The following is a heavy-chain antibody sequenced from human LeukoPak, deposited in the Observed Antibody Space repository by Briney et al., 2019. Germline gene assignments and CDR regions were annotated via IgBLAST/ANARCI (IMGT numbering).Heavy chain of an antibody. D-gene: IGHD3-16*02. J-gene: IGHJ4*02. V-gene: IGHV4-4*07. CDR2: IYTSGST. CDR3: ASGRAGRLGELSLIFGRRRTFDY. Sequence: SETLSLTCTVSGGSISSYYWSWIRQPAGKGLEWIGRIYTSGSTNYNPSLKSRVTMSVDTSKNQFSLKLSSVTAADTAVYYCASGRAGRLGELSLIFGRRRTFDYWGQGTLVTVSS. CDR1: GGSISSYY.